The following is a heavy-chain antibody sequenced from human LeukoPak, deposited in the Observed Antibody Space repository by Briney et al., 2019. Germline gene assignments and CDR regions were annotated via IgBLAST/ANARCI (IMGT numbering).Heavy chain of an antibody. CDR1: GYSFTGYY. V-gene: IGHV1-2*02. CDR2: INPNSGGT. D-gene: IGHD5-12*01. CDR3: AGPSGYDPYYFDY. J-gene: IGHJ4*02. Sequence: ASMKVSCKASGYSFTGYYMHWVRQAPGQGLEWMGCINPNSGGTDYAQKFQGRVTMTRDTSISTAYMELSRLTSDDTAVYYCAGPSGYDPYYFDYWDQGTLVAVSS.